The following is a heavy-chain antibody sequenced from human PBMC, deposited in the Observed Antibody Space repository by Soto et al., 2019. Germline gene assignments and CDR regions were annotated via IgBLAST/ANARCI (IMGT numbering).Heavy chain of an antibody. CDR3: ARDQGGGGSNIDY. CDR1: GGSISSYY. CDR2: ISYSGTT. V-gene: IGHV4-59*01. D-gene: IGHD6-19*01. Sequence: QVQLQESGPGLVKPSETLSLTCTVSGGSISSYYWSWIRQPPGKGLEWIGYISYSGTTNYNPSLKSRVTISVDTSKTQFSLKLSSVTAADTAVYYCARDQGGGGSNIDYWGQGTLVTVSS. J-gene: IGHJ4*02.